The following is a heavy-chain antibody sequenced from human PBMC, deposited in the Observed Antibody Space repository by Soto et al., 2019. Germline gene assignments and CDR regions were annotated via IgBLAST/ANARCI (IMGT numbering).Heavy chain of an antibody. D-gene: IGHD5-12*01. Sequence: EVQLVESGGGLVQPGGSLRLSCAASGFTFSSYWMHWVRQATGKGLVWVSRINSDGSSTSYADSVKGRFTISRDNAKNTLYLQMYSLRAEDTAVYYCARGAEMATILIDYWGQGTLVTVSS. CDR3: ARGAEMATILIDY. CDR1: GFTFSSYW. V-gene: IGHV3-74*01. CDR2: INSDGSST. J-gene: IGHJ4*02.